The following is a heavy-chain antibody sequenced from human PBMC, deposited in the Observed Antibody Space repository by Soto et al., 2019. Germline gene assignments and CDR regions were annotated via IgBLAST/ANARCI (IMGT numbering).Heavy chain of an antibody. CDR1: GGTFSSYA. CDR2: IIPIFGTA. V-gene: IGHV1-69*12. J-gene: IGHJ3*02. Sequence: QVQMVQSGAEVKKPGSSVKVSCKASGGTFSSYAISWVRQAPGQGLEWMGGIIPIFGTANYAQKFQGRVTITADESTSTAYMELSSLRSEDTAVYYCARDRGYSYGRPPAFDIWGQGTMVTVSS. D-gene: IGHD5-18*01. CDR3: ARDRGYSYGRPPAFDI.